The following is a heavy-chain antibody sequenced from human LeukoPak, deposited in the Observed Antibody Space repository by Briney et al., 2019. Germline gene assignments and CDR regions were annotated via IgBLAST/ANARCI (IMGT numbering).Heavy chain of an antibody. D-gene: IGHD3-22*01. Sequence: PGGSLRLSCAASGFTFSSYAMSWVRQAPGKGLEWVSAISGSGGSTYYADSVKGRFTISRDNSKNTLYLQMNSLRAEDTAVYYCATVHRGCPSYFDLWGRGTLVTVSS. CDR1: GFTFSSYA. CDR3: ATVHRGCPSYFDL. V-gene: IGHV3-23*01. CDR2: ISGSGGST. J-gene: IGHJ2*01.